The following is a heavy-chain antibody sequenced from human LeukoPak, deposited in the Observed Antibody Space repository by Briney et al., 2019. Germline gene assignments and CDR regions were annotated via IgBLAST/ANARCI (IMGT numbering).Heavy chain of an antibody. CDR1: GFTFSSYA. J-gene: IGHJ4*02. Sequence: GGSLRLSCAASGFTFSSYAMSWVRQAPGKGLEWVSAISGSGGSTYYADSVKGRFTISRDNSKNTLYLQMNSLRAEDTAVYYCVSRPVGGGSRQVDYWGQGTLVTVSS. V-gene: IGHV3-23*01. CDR2: ISGSGGST. CDR3: VSRPVGGGSRQVDY. D-gene: IGHD2-15*01.